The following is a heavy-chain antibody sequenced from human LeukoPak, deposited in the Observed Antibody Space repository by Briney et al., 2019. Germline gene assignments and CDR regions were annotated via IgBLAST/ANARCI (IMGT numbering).Heavy chain of an antibody. CDR1: GGTFSSYA. Sequence: ASVKVSCKASGGTFSSYAISWVRQAPGQGLEWMGRIIPILGIANYAQKFQGRVTITADKSTSTAYMELSSLRSEDTAVYYCARDTPLGYCSGGSCYSEYWFDPWGQGTLVTVSS. D-gene: IGHD2-15*01. V-gene: IGHV1-69*04. CDR3: ARDTPLGYCSGGSCYSEYWFDP. J-gene: IGHJ5*02. CDR2: IIPILGIA.